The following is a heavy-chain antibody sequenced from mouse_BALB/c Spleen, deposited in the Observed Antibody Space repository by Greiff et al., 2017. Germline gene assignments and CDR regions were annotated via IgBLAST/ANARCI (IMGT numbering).Heavy chain of an antibody. V-gene: IGHV5-17*02. CDR3: ARSRIYYDYDGPGDWYFDV. CDR2: ISSGSSTI. Sequence: EVKLMESGGGLVQPGGSRKLSCAASGFTFSSFGMHWVRQAPEKGLEWVAYISSGSSTIYYADTVKGRFTISRDNPKNTLFLQMTSLRSEDTAMYYCARSRIYYDYDGPGDWYFDVWGAGTTVTVSS. D-gene: IGHD2-4*01. J-gene: IGHJ1*01. CDR1: GFTFSSFG.